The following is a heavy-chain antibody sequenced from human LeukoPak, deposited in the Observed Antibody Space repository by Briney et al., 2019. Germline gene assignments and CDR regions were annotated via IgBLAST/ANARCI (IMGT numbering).Heavy chain of an antibody. CDR3: ARHRYCGGDCYSDFDY. Sequence: SETLSLTCAVSGGSFSGYYWSWIRQPPGKGLEWIGEINHSGSTNYNPSLKSRVTISLDTSKNQFSLKLSSVTAADTAVYYCARHRYCGGDCYSDFDYWGQGTLVTVSS. CDR1: GGSFSGYY. J-gene: IGHJ4*02. D-gene: IGHD2-21*02. CDR2: INHSGST. V-gene: IGHV4-34*01.